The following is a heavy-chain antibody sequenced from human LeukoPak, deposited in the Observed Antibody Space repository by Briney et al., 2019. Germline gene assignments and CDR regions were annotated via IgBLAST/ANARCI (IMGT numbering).Heavy chain of an antibody. D-gene: IGHD6-6*01. V-gene: IGHV3-23*01. J-gene: IGHJ4*02. CDR3: VKRGYSSSPSDY. CDR1: GFTFRNYA. Sequence: PGGSLRLSCAASGFTFRNYAMAWVRQAPGKGLEWVSGISAGASRTYYTDSVRGRFTISRDNSENTLYLQMNSLRAEDTAVYYCVKRGYSSSPSDYWGQGTLVTVSS. CDR2: ISAGASRT.